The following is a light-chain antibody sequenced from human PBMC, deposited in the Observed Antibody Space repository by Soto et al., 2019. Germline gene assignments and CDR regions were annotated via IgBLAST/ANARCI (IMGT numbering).Light chain of an antibody. J-gene: IGKJ1*01. CDR2: KGS. CDR1: QSIRTTW. Sequence: DVQMTQSPSTLSASVGDKVTITCRASQSIRTTWLAWFQQRPGKAPNVLLYKGSTLASRVSSRFSGSGSGTEFTLTISNLQPDDFATYFCQQYAAQAPWTFGQGTRVE. V-gene: IGKV1-5*03. CDR3: QQYAAQAPWT.